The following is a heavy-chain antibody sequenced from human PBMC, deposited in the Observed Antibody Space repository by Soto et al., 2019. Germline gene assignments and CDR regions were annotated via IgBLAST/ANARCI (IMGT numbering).Heavy chain of an antibody. CDR2: ISSSGSTI. CDR3: ARPLGDFWSGYYFDY. CDR1: GFTFSSYE. J-gene: IGHJ4*02. V-gene: IGHV3-48*03. D-gene: IGHD3-3*01. Sequence: GGSLRLSCAASGFTFSSYEMNWVRQAPGKGLEWVSYISSSGSTIYYADSVKGRFTISRDNAKNSLYLQMNSLRAEDTAVYYCARPLGDFWSGYYFDYWGQGTLVTVSS.